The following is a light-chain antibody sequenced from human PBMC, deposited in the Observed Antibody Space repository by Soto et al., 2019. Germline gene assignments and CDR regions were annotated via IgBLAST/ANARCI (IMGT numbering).Light chain of an antibody. J-gene: IGKJ1*01. Sequence: EIVLTPSPGTLSLSPGQRATLSCSASQSVSSSYLAWYQQKPGQAPRLIIYGASSRATGIPDRFSGSGSGTDFTLTISRLEPEDFAVYYCQQYGSSPRTFGQGTKVDIK. CDR3: QQYGSSPRT. CDR2: GAS. CDR1: QSVSSSY. V-gene: IGKV3-20*01.